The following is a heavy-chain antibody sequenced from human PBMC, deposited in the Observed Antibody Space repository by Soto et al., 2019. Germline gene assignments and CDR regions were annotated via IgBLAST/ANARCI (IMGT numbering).Heavy chain of an antibody. CDR2: IWYDGSNK. Sequence: GGSLRLSCAASGFTFSSYGMHWVRQAPGKGLEWVAVIWYDGSNKYYADSVKGRFTISRDNSKNTLYLQMNSLRAEDTAVYYCARDRRWLPPFDAFDIWGQGRMVTVSS. D-gene: IGHD3-22*01. CDR1: GFTFSSYG. V-gene: IGHV3-33*01. CDR3: ARDRRWLPPFDAFDI. J-gene: IGHJ3*02.